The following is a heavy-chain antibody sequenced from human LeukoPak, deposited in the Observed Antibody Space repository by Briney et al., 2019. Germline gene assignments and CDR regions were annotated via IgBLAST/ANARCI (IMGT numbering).Heavy chain of an antibody. CDR1: GFGFGSYG. V-gene: IGHV3-21*01. CDR3: ARDVGGDSTGFWYFDL. J-gene: IGHJ2*01. CDR2: ISRNGDYI. D-gene: IGHD3-22*01. Sequence: PGGSLRLSCAASGFGFGSYGMNWVRQAPGKGLEWVSSISRNGDYIDYAASLKGRFIISRDNANKSLSLEMNILRVEDAALYFCARDVGGDSTGFWYFDLWGRGTLVTVSS.